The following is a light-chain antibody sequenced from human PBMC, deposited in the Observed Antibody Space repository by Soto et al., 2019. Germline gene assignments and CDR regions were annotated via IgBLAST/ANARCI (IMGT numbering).Light chain of an antibody. V-gene: IGLV3-25*02. Sequence: SYELTQPPSVSVSPGQTARITCSGDALPKQYSYWYQQKPGQAPVLVIYKDTERPFGIPGRFSGSNSGTTVTLTISGVQSEDEADYYCQSPDSSGHYRVFGGGTKLTVL. CDR2: KDT. CDR1: ALPKQY. J-gene: IGLJ3*02. CDR3: QSPDSSGHYRV.